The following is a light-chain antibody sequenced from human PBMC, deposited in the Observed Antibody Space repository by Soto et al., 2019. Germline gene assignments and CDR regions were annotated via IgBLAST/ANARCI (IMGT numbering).Light chain of an antibody. J-gene: IGKJ1*01. Sequence: EIVLTQSPATLSLSPGDRATLSCRASQSVSSYLAWYQQKPGQAPRLLIYDASNRATGIPARFSGRGSGTDFTLTISSLEPEDFAVYYCQQRSNWAPWTFGQGTKVEIK. CDR3: QQRSNWAPWT. CDR2: DAS. CDR1: QSVSSY. V-gene: IGKV3-11*01.